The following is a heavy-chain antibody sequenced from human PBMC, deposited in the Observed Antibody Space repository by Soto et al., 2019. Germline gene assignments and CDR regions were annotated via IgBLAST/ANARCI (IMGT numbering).Heavy chain of an antibody. J-gene: IGHJ4*02. V-gene: IGHV4-59*01. Sequence: SETLSLTCTVSGGSIRSYYWTWIRQPPGKGLEWLGYIFYSGSTFYNPSLKSRVTISIHTSKSQFSLQLTSVTAADTAVYYCARGAADTAMVDSWGQGTLVTISS. CDR1: GGSIRSYY. CDR2: IFYSGST. CDR3: ARGAADTAMVDS. D-gene: IGHD5-18*01.